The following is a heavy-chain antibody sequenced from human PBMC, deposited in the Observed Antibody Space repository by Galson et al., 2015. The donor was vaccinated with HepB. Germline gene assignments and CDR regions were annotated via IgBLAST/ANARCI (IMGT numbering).Heavy chain of an antibody. D-gene: IGHD3-10*01. CDR2: VSGSGGTT. Sequence: SLRLSCAASGFTFSDYAMSWVRQAPGKGLEWVSAVSGSGGTTYYADSVEGRFTISRDNSKNTLYLQMNSLRAEDTAVYYCAKEVITMIRGPMINGPLDYWGQGTLVTVSS. J-gene: IGHJ4*02. CDR3: AKEVITMIRGPMINGPLDY. V-gene: IGHV3-23*01. CDR1: GFTFSDYA.